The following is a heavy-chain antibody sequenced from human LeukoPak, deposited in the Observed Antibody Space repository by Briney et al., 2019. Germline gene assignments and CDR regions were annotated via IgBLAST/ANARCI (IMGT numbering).Heavy chain of an antibody. J-gene: IGHJ4*02. CDR3: ARDRVVVTALYDY. D-gene: IGHD2-21*02. CDR2: ISSSSSYI. CDR1: GFTFSSYS. V-gene: IGHV3-21*01. Sequence: GGSLRLSCAASGFTFSSYSMNWVRQAPGKGLELVSSISSSSSYIYYADSVKGRFTISRDNSKNTLYLQMNSLRAEDTAVYYCARDRVVVTALYDYWGQGPLVTVSS.